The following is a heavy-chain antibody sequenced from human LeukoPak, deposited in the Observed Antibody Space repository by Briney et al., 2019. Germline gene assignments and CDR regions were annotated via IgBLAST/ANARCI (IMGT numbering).Heavy chain of an antibody. V-gene: IGHV3-23*01. CDR2: ISGAGDNT. D-gene: IGHD5/OR15-5a*01. Sequence: GGALRLSCTAPGFIFRNYAMSWGRQAPGEGLEVVSTISGAGDNTNYADSVTGRFTISRDNSKNTLYVQMNSLRAEDTAVYYCAKDYSVSNWCFDLWGRGTLVTVSS. J-gene: IGHJ2*01. CDR1: GFIFRNYA. CDR3: AKDYSVSNWCFDL.